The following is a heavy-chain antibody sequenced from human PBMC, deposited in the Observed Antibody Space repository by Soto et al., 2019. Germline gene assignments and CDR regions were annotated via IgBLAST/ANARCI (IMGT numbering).Heavy chain of an antibody. CDR3: ARGRDGYNSFDY. CDR1: GGTFSSYT. J-gene: IGHJ4*02. Sequence: QVQLVQSGAEVKKPGSSVKVSCKASGGTFSSYTISWVRQAPGQGLEWMGRIIPILGIANYAQKFQGRVTITEDKSTSTAYMELSSLRSEDTAVYYCARGRDGYNSFDYWGQGTLVTVSS. D-gene: IGHD5-12*01. V-gene: IGHV1-69*02. CDR2: IIPILGIA.